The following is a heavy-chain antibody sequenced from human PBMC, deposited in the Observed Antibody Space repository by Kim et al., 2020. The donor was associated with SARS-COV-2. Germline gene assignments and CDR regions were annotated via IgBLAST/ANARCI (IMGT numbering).Heavy chain of an antibody. V-gene: IGHV3-53*01. CDR3: VTNLVDY. CDR2: SGRRP. Sequence: SGRRPFYADSVKGRFTISRDKSKNTLYLQMNSLRAEDTAVYYCVTNLVDYWGQGTLVTVSS. D-gene: IGHD7-27*01. J-gene: IGHJ4*02.